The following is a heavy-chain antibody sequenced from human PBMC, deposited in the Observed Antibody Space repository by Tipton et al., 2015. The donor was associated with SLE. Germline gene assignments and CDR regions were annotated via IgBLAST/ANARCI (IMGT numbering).Heavy chain of an antibody. D-gene: IGHD3-10*01. J-gene: IGHJ4*02. CDR1: GFTFSSYS. CDR3: ASHGSGSSYYFDY. CDR2: ISGSGGST. Sequence: GSLRLSCAASGFTFSSYSMNWVRQAPGKGLEWVSAISGSGGSTYYADSVKGRFTISRDNSKNTLYLQMNSLRAEDTAVYYCASHGSGSSYYFDYWGQGTLVTVSS. V-gene: IGHV3-23*01.